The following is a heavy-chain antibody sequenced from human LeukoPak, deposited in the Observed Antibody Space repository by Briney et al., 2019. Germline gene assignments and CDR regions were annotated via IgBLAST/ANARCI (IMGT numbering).Heavy chain of an antibody. J-gene: IGHJ4*02. Sequence: KPSEALSLTCTVSGCSIRSYYWSWIRQPPGKGLEWIGYIYYSGSTNYNPSLRSRVTISVDTSKNQFSLKLSSVTAADTAVYYCARGGNYGDYDGYFDYWGQGTLVTVSS. CDR2: IYYSGST. CDR3: ARGGNYGDYDGYFDY. CDR1: GCSIRSYY. V-gene: IGHV4-59*08. D-gene: IGHD4-17*01.